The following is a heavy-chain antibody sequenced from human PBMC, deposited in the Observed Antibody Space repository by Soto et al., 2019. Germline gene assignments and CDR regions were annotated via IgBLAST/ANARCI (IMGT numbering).Heavy chain of an antibody. CDR3: ARGGGYTASGGNSGFWFDP. D-gene: IGHD5-18*01. CDR1: GDSMSSGGYF. Sequence: QVKLQESGPGLVKPSQTLSLTCTVSGDSMSSGGYFWVWIRQHPGKGLEWIGHISSSGSHNPKPSLKCRVSMSVDPSNNQFSLKLTSVTVADTAVYYCARGGGYTASGGNSGFWFDPWGQGTLVTVSS. V-gene: IGHV4-31*03. CDR2: ISSSGSH. J-gene: IGHJ5*02.